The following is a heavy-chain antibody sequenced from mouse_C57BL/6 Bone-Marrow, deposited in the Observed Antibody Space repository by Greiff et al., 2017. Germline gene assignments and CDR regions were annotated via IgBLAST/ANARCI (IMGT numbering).Heavy chain of an antibody. CDR3: ARSYGYGDYSLDY. CDR1: GYTFTNYW. CDR2: MHPNGGSP. D-gene: IGHD2-2*01. Sequence: QVQLQQPGAELVKPGASVKLSCKASGYTFTNYWMHWVKQRPGQGLEWIGMMHPNGGSPDYNEKFKSEATLTVDKSSRTAYMELSSLTSEDSAVYYCARSYGYGDYSLDYWGQGTSVTVSS. J-gene: IGHJ4*01. V-gene: IGHV1-64*01.